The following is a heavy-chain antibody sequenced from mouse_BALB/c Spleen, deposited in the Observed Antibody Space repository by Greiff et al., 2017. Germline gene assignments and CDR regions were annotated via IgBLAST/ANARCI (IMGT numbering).Heavy chain of an antibody. CDR1: GYSFTGYY. CDR2: ISCYNGAT. CDR3: ARDDGYCDLAY. D-gene: IGHD2-3*01. Sequence: LVKTGASVKISCKASGYSFTGYYMHWVKQSHGKSLEWIGYISCYNGATSYNQKLKGKATFTVDTSSITAYMQFNSLTSEDTAVYYCARDDGYCDLAYWGQGTLVTVSA. J-gene: IGHJ3*01. V-gene: IGHV1S34*01.